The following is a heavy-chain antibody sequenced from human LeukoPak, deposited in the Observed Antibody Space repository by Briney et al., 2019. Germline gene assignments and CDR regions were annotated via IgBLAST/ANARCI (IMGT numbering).Heavy chain of an antibody. CDR2: ISSSGGTI. J-gene: IGHJ6*04. V-gene: IGHV3-48*03. CDR1: GFTFSSYE. CDR3: ARETAYDILTGYYPYYGMDV. D-gene: IGHD3-9*01. Sequence: GGSLRLSCAASGFTFSSYEMNWVRQAPGKGLERVSYISSSGGTIYYADSVKGRFTISRDNAKNSLYLQMNSLRAEDTAVYYCARETAYDILTGYYPYYGMDVWGKGTTVTVSS.